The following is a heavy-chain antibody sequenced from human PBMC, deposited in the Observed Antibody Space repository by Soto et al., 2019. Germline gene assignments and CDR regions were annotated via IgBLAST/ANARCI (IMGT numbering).Heavy chain of an antibody. V-gene: IGHV1-18*01. CDR1: GNTFTNFG. CDR3: ARVIPGAEAWFDP. D-gene: IGHD2-2*01. CDR2: ISAYTDDP. Sequence: ASVKVSCKASGNTFTNFGVTWVRQAPGQGLEWMGWISAYTDDPNYAQKFQGRVTMTRDTSTSTAYLDRRSLTSDDTAVYYCARVIPGAEAWFDPWGQGTLVTVSS. J-gene: IGHJ5*02.